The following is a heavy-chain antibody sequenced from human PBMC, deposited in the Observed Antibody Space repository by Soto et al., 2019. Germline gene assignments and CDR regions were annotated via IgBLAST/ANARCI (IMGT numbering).Heavy chain of an antibody. CDR1: GYDVTRYY. V-gene: IGHV1-46*01. J-gene: IGHJ5*02. D-gene: IGHD2-15*01. Sequence: ASVKVSCKASGYDVTRYYIHWVRQGPGQGLEWMGIINPTGGGRTKYAQKFQGRVTVTSDRSTSTVYMELTSLRSDDTAVYYCARDRYCSGGSCYYYWFDPWGQGTLVTVAS. CDR3: ARDRYCSGGSCYYYWFDP. CDR2: INPTGGGRT.